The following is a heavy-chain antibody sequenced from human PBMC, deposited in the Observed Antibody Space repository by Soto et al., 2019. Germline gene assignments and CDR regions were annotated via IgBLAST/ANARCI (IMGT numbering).Heavy chain of an antibody. D-gene: IGHD1-1*01. V-gene: IGHV4-59*01. CDR3: ARDIGSTLGIIGIMDY. CDR1: GDSITSDY. J-gene: IGHJ4*02. Sequence: SETLSLTCTVSGDSITSDYWSWIRQSPGKGLEWIGDIYHRGNTKYNPSLKSRVTISIDTSGNRFSLKLRSVTSADTAVYYCARDIGSTLGIIGIMDYWGQGTPVTVS. CDR2: IYHRGNT.